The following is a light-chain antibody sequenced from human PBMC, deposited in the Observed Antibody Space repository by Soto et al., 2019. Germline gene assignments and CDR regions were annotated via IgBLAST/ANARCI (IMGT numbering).Light chain of an antibody. CDR1: SSDVGSYNL. V-gene: IGLV2-23*02. J-gene: IGLJ2*01. Sequence: QSALTQPASVSGSPGQSITISCTGTSSDVGSYNLVSWYQQHPGKAPKLMIYEVSKRPSGVSNRFSGSKSGNTASLTISGLQAEDEAHSYCCSYAGSSHVVFGGGTKLTVL. CDR2: EVS. CDR3: CSYAGSSHVV.